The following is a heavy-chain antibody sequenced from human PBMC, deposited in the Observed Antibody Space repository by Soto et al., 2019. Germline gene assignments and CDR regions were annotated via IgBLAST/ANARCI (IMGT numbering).Heavy chain of an antibody. Sequence: QVQLQESGPGLVKPSETLSLTCAVSGGSISSTNWWSXXXXXPXXXLEWIGEIFHSGGTNYNPSLKGRVTISVXXXXXXXXXXXXXXXXXXXXXXXXXXXXXXXXATHFDYWGQGTLVTVSS. J-gene: IGHJ4*02. CDR2: IFHSGGT. CDR3: XXXXXXXXATHFDY. CDR1: GGSISSTNW. V-gene: IGHV4-4*02.